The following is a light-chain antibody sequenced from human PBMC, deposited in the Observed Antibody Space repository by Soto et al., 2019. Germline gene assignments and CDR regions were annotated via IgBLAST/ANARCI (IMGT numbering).Light chain of an antibody. V-gene: IGLV1-44*01. CDR2: SNN. Sequence: QSVLTQPPSASGTPGQRLTISCSGSSSNIGSNTVNWYQQLPGTAPKLLIYSNNQRPSGVPDRFSGSKSGTSASLAISGLQSEDDADYYCAAWDDSLKGVFGGGTKLTVL. CDR1: SSNIGSNT. J-gene: IGLJ2*01. CDR3: AAWDDSLKGV.